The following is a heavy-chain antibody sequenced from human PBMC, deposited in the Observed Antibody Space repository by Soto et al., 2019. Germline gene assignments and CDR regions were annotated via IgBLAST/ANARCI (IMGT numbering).Heavy chain of an antibody. CDR3: ARSQGSSTSLEIYYYYYYGMDV. CDR2: IIPIPGTA. J-gene: IGHJ6*02. V-gene: IGHV1-69*01. Sequence: QVRLVQSGAEVKKPGSSVKVSCKASGGTFGSYAISWVRQAPGQGLEWMGGIIPIPGTANYAQKFQGRVMIAADESTSTAYMELSSLRSEDTAVYYCARSQGSSTSLEIYYYYYYGMDVWGQGTTVTVSS. CDR1: GGTFGSYA. D-gene: IGHD2-2*01.